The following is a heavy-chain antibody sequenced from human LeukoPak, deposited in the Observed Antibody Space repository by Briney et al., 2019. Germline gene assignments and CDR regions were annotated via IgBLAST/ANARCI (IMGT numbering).Heavy chain of an antibody. D-gene: IGHD1-26*01. CDR3: ARDQWWELLPFDY. V-gene: IGHV3-30*01. J-gene: IGHJ4*02. CDR1: GFTFSSYA. CDR2: ISYDGSNK. Sequence: GGSLRLSCAASGFTFSSYAMHWVRQAPGKGLEWVAVISYDGSNKYYADSVKGRFTISRDNSKNTLYLQMNSLRAEDTAVCYCARDQWWELLPFDYWGQGTLVTVSS.